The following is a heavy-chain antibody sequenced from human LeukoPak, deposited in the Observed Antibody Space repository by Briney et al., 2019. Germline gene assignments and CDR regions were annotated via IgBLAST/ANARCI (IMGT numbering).Heavy chain of an antibody. Sequence: GRSLRLSCAASGFTFSSYEMNWVRQAPGKGLEWVSYISSSGSTIYYADSVKGRFTISRDNAKDSLYLQMNSLRAEDTAVYYCAELGITMIGGVWGKGTTVTISS. D-gene: IGHD3-10*02. CDR3: AELGITMIGGV. CDR2: ISSSGSTI. J-gene: IGHJ6*04. V-gene: IGHV3-48*03. CDR1: GFTFSSYE.